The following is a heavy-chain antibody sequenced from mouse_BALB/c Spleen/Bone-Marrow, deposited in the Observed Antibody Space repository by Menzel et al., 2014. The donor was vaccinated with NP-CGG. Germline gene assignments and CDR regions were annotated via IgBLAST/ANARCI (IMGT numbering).Heavy chain of an antibody. J-gene: IGHJ4*01. V-gene: IGHV5-9-1*01. CDR2: ISSGGSYT. D-gene: IGHD2-4*01. Sequence: EVMLVESGGGLVKPGGSLKLSCAASGFTFGSYAMSWVRQTPEKRLEWVATISSGGSYTYYPDSVKGRFTISRDNAKNTLYLQMSSLRSEDTAMYYCASSYYDYDGYAMDYWGQGTSVTVSS. CDR1: GFTFGSYA. CDR3: ASSYYDYDGYAMDY.